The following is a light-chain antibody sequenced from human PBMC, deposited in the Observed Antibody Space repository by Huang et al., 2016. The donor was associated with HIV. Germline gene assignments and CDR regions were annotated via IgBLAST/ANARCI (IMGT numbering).Light chain of an antibody. CDR3: QQGYSVPYT. CDR1: QSITTY. Sequence: DIQMTQSPSSLSASVGDRVTITCRASQSITTYLNWYQHKPGKAPKFLIYAASSLQSGVPSMFSGSGSGTDFTLTISSLQPEDFATYYCQQGYSVPYTFGQGTKLEIK. CDR2: AAS. V-gene: IGKV1-39*01. J-gene: IGKJ2*01.